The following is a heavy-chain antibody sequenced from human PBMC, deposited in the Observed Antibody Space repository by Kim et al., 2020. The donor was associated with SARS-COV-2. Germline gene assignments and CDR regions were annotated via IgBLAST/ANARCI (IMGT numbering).Heavy chain of an antibody. V-gene: IGHV5-10-1*01. D-gene: IGHD5-18*01. CDR1: GYSFTSYR. Sequence: GESLKISCKGSGYSFTSYRISWVRQMPGKGLEWMGRIDPSDSYTNYSPSFQGHVTISADKSISTAYLQWSSLKASDTAMYYCARAERGYSYGYDYYYYGMDVWGQGTTVTVSS. CDR2: IDPSDSYT. CDR3: ARAERGYSYGYDYYYYGMDV. J-gene: IGHJ6*02.